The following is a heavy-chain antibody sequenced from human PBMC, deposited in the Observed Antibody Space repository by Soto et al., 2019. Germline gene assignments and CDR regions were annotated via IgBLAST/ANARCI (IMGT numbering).Heavy chain of an antibody. J-gene: IGHJ4*02. D-gene: IGHD6-13*01. V-gene: IGHV4-34*01. CDR2: INHSGST. CDR1: GGSFSGYY. CDR3: AIAAANFDY. Sequence: SETLSLTCAVYGGSFSGYYWSWIRQPPGKGLEWIGEINHSGSTNYNPSLKSRVTISVDTSQNQFSLKLSSVTAADTAVYYCAIAAANFDYWGQGTLVTVSS.